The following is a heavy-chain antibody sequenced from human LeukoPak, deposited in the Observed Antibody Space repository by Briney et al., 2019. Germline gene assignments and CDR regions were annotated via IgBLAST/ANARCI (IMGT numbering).Heavy chain of an antibody. J-gene: IGHJ4*02. V-gene: IGHV3-23*01. CDR1: GGSINSSSYY. CDR3: AHWGSSGPFDY. Sequence: ETLSLTCTVSGGSINSSSYYWGWVRQAPGKGLEWVSLISGSGGSTYYADVVKGRFTISRDNSKNALYLRMNRLRAEDTAVYYCAHWGSSGPFDYWGQGTLVTVSS. D-gene: IGHD6-6*01. CDR2: ISGSGGST.